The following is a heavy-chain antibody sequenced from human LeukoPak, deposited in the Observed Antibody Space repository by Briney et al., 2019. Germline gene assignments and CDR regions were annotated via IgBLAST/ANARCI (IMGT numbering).Heavy chain of an antibody. CDR2: ISYDGSNK. CDR1: GFTFSSYA. CDR3: ARDPRITMVRGVSGNWFDP. J-gene: IGHJ5*02. D-gene: IGHD3-10*01. V-gene: IGHV3-30*04. Sequence: GGSLRLPCAASGFTFSSYAMHWVRQAPGKGLEWVAVISYDGSNKYYADSVKGRFTISRDNSKNTLYLQMNSLRAEDTAVYYCARDPRITMVRGVSGNWFDPWGQGTLVTVSS.